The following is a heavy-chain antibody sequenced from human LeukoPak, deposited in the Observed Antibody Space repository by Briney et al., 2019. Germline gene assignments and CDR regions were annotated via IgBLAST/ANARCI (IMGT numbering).Heavy chain of an antibody. Sequence: SETLSLTCAVSGYPISSCYYWGWIRHPPGKVLGWIATIYHNWGIYFNPSLKSRVTISLDTSKNQFSLKLTSVTAADTAMYYCARNVTAGYFDYWGQGILVTVSS. V-gene: IGHV4-38-2*01. D-gene: IGHD1-1*01. J-gene: IGHJ4*02. CDR2: IYHNWGI. CDR1: GYPISSCYY. CDR3: ARNVTAGYFDY.